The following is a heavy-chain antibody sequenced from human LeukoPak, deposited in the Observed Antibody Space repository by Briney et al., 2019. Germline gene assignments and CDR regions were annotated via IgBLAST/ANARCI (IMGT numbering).Heavy chain of an antibody. V-gene: IGHV3-53*01. Sequence: PGGSLRLSCAASGFTVSTNYMNWVRQAPGKGLEWVSIIYSGGSTYYADSVKGRFTISRDNSKNTLYLQMNSLRAEDTAVYYCAREGQSTAFHYWGQGTLVTVSS. CDR1: GFTVSTNY. CDR2: IYSGGST. CDR3: AREGQSTAFHY. J-gene: IGHJ4*02. D-gene: IGHD5-18*01.